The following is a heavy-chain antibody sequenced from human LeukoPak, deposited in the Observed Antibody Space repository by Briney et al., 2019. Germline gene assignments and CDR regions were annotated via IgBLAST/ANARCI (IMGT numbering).Heavy chain of an antibody. CDR1: GYTFTSYG. CDR3: ARGADIVVLPAATKVSFDYYYGMDV. V-gene: IGHV1-18*01. D-gene: IGHD2-2*01. CDR2: ISAYNGNT. J-gene: IGHJ6*02. Sequence: ASVKVSCKASGYTFTSYGISWVRQAPGQGLEWMGWISAYNGNTNYAQKLQGRVTMTTDTSTSTAYMELRSLRSDDTAVYYCARGADIVVLPAATKVSFDYYYGMDVWGQGTTVTVSS.